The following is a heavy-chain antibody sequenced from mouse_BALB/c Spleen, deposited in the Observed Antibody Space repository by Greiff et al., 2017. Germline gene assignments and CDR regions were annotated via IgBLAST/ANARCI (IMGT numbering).Heavy chain of an antibody. D-gene: IGHD2-14*01. CDR2: INPSTGYT. J-gene: IGHJ2*01. Sequence: VQLQESGAELAKPGASVKMSCKASGYTFTSYWMHWVKQRPGQGLEWFGYINPSTGYTEYNQKFKDKATLTADKSSSTAYMQLNSLTFEDSAVYYCANRYDVRYCGYWGKGTALTVSS. V-gene: IGHV1-7*01. CDR1: GYTFTSYW. CDR3: ANRYDVRYCGY.